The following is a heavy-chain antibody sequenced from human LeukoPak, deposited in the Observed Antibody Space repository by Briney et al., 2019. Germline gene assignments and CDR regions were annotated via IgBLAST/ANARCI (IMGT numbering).Heavy chain of an antibody. Sequence: GGSLRLSCVASGSTFSNAWMSWVRQAPGKGLEWVGHIKSKTDGGTTDYAALVKDRFTISRDDSKKTLYLQMNSLKSENTAVYYCTIAVVGVTVWFDPWGQGTLVTVSS. CDR3: TIAVVGVTVWFDP. J-gene: IGHJ5*02. V-gene: IGHV3-15*01. D-gene: IGHD3-16*01. CDR1: GSTFSNAW. CDR2: IKSKTDGGTT.